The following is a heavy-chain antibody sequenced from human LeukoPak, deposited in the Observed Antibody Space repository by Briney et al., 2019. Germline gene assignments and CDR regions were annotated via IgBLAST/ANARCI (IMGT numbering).Heavy chain of an antibody. J-gene: IGHJ6*03. V-gene: IGHV4-61*02. CDR2: IYTSGST. Sequence: SETLSLTCTVSGGSISSNTYYWSWIRQPAGKGLEWIGRIYTSGSTNYNPSLKSRVTISVDTSKNQFSLKLSSVTAADTAVYYCARDGYYYYMDVWGKGTTVTVSS. CDR1: GGSISSNTYY. CDR3: ARDGYYYYMDV.